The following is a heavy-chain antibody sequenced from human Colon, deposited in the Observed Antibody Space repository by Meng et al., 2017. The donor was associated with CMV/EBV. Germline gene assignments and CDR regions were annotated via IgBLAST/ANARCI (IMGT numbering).Heavy chain of an antibody. CDR1: FSSYA. J-gene: IGHJ5*02. Sequence: FSSYAISWVRQAPGQGLEWMGGIIPILGIANYAQKFQGRVTITADKSTSTAYMELSSLRSEDTAVHYCARGGGAYYDFWSGLGWLDPWGQGTLVTVSS. V-gene: IGHV1-69*10. CDR2: IIPILGIA. D-gene: IGHD3-3*01. CDR3: ARGGGAYYDFWSGLGWLDP.